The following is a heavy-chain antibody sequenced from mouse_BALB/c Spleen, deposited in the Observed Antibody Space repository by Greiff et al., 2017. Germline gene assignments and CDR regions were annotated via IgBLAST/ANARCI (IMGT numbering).Heavy chain of an antibody. CDR1: GYTFTSYY. V-gene: IGHV1S56*01. CDR3: AREGLAWFAY. D-gene: IGHD3-3*01. CDR2: IYPGNVNT. J-gene: IGHJ3*01. Sequence: AQLVESGPELVKPGASVRISCKASGYTFTSYYIHWVKQRPGQGLEWIGWIYPGNVNTKYNEKFKGKATLTADKSSSTAYMQLSSLTSEDSAVYFCAREGLAWFAYWGQGTLVTVSA.